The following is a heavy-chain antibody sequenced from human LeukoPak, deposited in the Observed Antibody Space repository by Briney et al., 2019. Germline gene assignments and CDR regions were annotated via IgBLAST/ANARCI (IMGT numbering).Heavy chain of an antibody. CDR1: GFTVSSNY. J-gene: IGHJ4*02. Sequence: PGGSLRLSCVASGFTVSSNYMSWVRQAPGKGLEWVSVIYSGGSTYYADSVKGRFTISRDNSKNTVYLQMNSLRAEDTAIYYCAGDSDYYAFTYWGQGTLVTVSS. CDR2: IYSGGST. CDR3: AGDSDYYAFTY. D-gene: IGHD1-26*01. V-gene: IGHV3-53*01.